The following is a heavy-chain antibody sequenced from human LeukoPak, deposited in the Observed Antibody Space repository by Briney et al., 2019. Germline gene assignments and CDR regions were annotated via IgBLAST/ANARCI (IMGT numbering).Heavy chain of an antibody. CDR1: GYSFTNYW. CDR2: IYPDDSNP. V-gene: IGHV5-51*01. CDR3: ARQTPNHYGMDV. Sequence: GESLKISCKGSGYSFTNYWIGWVRPMPGKGLEWLGIIYPDDSNPRYSPSFQGQVTISADKSISTAYLQWSSLKASDTAMYYCARQTPNHYGMDVWGQGTTVTVSS. J-gene: IGHJ6*02.